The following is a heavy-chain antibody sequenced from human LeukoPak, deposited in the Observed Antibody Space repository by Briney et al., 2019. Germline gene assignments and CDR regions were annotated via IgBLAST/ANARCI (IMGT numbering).Heavy chain of an antibody. J-gene: IGHJ3*02. CDR2: INSDGSWT. D-gene: IGHD6-19*01. V-gene: IGHV3-74*01. Sequence: PGGSLRLSCAASGNYWMHWVRQAPGKGLVWVSHINSDGSWTSYADSVKGRFTISRDNAKNTLYLQMNSLRVEDTAVYYCARGLSIGVTGGLTAFDMWGQGTMVTVS. CDR3: ARGLSIGVTGGLTAFDM. CDR1: GNYW.